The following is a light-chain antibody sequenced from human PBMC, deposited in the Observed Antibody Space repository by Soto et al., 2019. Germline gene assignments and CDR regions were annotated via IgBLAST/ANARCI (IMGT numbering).Light chain of an antibody. CDR3: QQYNSYPYT. Sequence: DIQMTTSPSALSASVRDRVSLACRASLSINGRLAWYPQKLGKAPKPLIYDASTLESGVPSKFLGSGFGTEFSLTVSNLQPDDFATYYFQQYNSYPYTFGQGTQLEIK. CDR2: DAS. CDR1: LSINGR. J-gene: IGKJ2*01. V-gene: IGKV1-5*01.